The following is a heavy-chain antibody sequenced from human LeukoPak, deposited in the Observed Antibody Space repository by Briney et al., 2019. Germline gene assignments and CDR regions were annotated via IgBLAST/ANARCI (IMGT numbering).Heavy chain of an antibody. CDR2: FFYTGST. CDR1: GGSISSYY. Sequence: ASETLSLTCTVSGGSISSYYWSWIRQPPGKGLEWVGYFFYTGSTNYNPSLKSRVTVSADTSKNQVSLKLSSVTAADTAVYYCARGFRMLRGIDAFDIWGQGTMVTVSS. V-gene: IGHV4-59*01. J-gene: IGHJ3*02. D-gene: IGHD3-16*01. CDR3: ARGFRMLRGIDAFDI.